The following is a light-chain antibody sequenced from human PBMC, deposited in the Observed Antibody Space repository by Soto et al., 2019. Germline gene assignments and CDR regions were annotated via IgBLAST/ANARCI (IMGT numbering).Light chain of an antibody. CDR1: QSISNN. V-gene: IGKV3-15*01. CDR2: SAS. CDR3: QQYHNWPIT. J-gene: IGKJ5*01. Sequence: EIVMTQSPGTLSLSPLEIATLSFRASQSISNNLDWYQQKPGQAPRLVIYSASTRATGISARFSGSGSGTEFTLTISSLQSEDFAVYYCQQYHNWPITFGQGTRLE.